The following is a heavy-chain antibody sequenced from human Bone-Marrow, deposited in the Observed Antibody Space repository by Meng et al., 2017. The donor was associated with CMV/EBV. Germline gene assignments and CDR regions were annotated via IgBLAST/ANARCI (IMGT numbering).Heavy chain of an antibody. CDR2: ISGSGGRT. V-gene: IGHV3-23*01. Sequence: SVFSLFTYASGWVRQVPGTGVEWVSAISGSGGRTYYAAFVKGRFTISRDNSKNTLYLQMNSLRAEDMAVYYCAKGWIAAAAAFDYWGQGTLVTVSS. CDR3: AKGWIAAAAAFDY. D-gene: IGHD6-13*01. CDR1: VFSLFTYA. J-gene: IGHJ4*02.